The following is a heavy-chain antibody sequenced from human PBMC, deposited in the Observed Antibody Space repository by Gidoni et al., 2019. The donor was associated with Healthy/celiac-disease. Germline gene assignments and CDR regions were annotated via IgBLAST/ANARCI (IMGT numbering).Heavy chain of an antibody. CDR3: AHASSSWAKDPTYYFDY. V-gene: IGHV2-5*02. CDR1: GFSLSTSGVG. J-gene: IGHJ4*02. CDR2: IYWDDDK. Sequence: QITLKESGPTLVKPTQTLTLTCTFSGFSLSTSGVGVGWIRQPPGKALEWLALIYWDDDKRYSPSLKSRLTITKDTSKNQVVLTMTNMDPVDTATYYCAHASSSWAKDPTYYFDYWGQGTLVTVSS. D-gene: IGHD6-13*01.